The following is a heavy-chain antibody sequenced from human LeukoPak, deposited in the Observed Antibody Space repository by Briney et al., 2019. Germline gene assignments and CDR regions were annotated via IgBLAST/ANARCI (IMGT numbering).Heavy chain of an antibody. CDR2: ISVINNANT. V-gene: IGHV1-18*01. CDR1: GYTFSSYG. CDR3: ARVISEWGYSYGYVDY. Sequence: ASVKVSCKASGYTFSSYGINWVRQAPGQGLEWMGWISVINNANTRYAQNFQGRLTMTTDTSTTTAYMELRSLRSDDTAVYYCARVISEWGYSYGYVDYWGQGTLVTVSS. D-gene: IGHD5-18*01. J-gene: IGHJ4*02.